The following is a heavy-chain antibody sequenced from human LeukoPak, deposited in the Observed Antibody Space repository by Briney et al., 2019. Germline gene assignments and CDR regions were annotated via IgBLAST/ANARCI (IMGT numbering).Heavy chain of an antibody. D-gene: IGHD2-15*01. CDR1: GGTFSSYA. V-gene: IGHV1-69*06. Sequence: SVKVSCKPSGGTFSSYAISWVRQAPGQGLEWMGSIIPIFGTANYAQKFQGRVTITEDTSTDTAYMELSSLRSEDTAVYYCSTDQVDPASPPDFYYWGQGTLVTVSS. J-gene: IGHJ4*02. CDR3: STDQVDPASPPDFYY. CDR2: IIPIFGTA.